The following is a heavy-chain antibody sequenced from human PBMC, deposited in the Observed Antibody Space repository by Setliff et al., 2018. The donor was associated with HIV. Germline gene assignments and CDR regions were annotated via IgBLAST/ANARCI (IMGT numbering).Heavy chain of an antibody. CDR1: GGSFSGYY. CDR3: ARVPIYYYYYMDV. CDR2: INHSGST. Sequence: PSETLSLTCAVYGGSFSGYYWSWIRQPPGKGLEWIGEINHSGSTNYNMSLWSRVTTSVDTSKNQFSLKLRSVTAADTAVYYCARVPIYYYYYMDVWGKGATVTVSS. J-gene: IGHJ6*03. V-gene: IGHV4-34*01.